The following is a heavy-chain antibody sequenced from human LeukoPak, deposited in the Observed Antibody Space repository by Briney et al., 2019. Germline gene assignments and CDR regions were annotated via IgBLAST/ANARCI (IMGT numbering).Heavy chain of an antibody. V-gene: IGHV3-21*01. Sequence: PGGSLRLSCAASGFTFSDYVVNWVRQAPGKGLEWISSITSSSSYIYYADSVKGRFTISRDNAKNSLYLHMNSLTAEDTAVYYCARTHDGYYHYYAMDVWGQGTTVTVSS. CDR3: ARTHDGYYHYYAMDV. CDR1: GFTFSDYV. CDR2: ITSSSSYI. J-gene: IGHJ6*02. D-gene: IGHD3-3*01.